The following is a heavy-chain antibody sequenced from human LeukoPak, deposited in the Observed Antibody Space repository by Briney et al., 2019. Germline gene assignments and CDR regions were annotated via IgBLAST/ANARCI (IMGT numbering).Heavy chain of an antibody. V-gene: IGHV3-53*01. J-gene: IGHJ4*02. CDR3: AREGTYSGRYFDF. Sequence: GGSLRLSCAASGFTFSSIYMSWVRQAPGKGLEWVSVIYSGGSTYYAHSVQGRINLYKDNSKNTLYLQMHSLRAEDPAVSHCAREGTYSGRYFDFWGQGPLVPVSS. CDR2: IYSGGST. CDR1: GFTFSSIY. D-gene: IGHD1-26*01.